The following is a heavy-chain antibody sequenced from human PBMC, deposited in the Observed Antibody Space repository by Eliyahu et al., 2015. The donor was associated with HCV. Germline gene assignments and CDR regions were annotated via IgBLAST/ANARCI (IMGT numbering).Heavy chain of an antibody. CDR2: IYTSGST. CDR3: ARDWDVVRPGGRRAFDI. D-gene: IGHD5-12*01. Sequence: QVQLQESGPGLVKPSETLSLXCTXXXXXXXXYYWSWIRQPAGKGLEWIGRIYTSGSTNYNPSLKSRVTMSVDTSKNQFSLKLSSVTAADTAVYYCARDWDVVRPGGRRAFDIWGQGTMVTVSS. J-gene: IGHJ3*02. CDR1: XXXXXXYY. V-gene: IGHV4-4*07.